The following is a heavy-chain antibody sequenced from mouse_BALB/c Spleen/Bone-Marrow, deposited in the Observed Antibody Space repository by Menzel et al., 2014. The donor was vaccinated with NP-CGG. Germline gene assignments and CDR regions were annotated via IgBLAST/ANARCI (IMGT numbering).Heavy chain of an antibody. Sequence: QVQLQQSGAELVKPEASVNLSCKASGYTFTSYWVYWVKQRPGQGLEWIGEINPSNGRANYNEKFKNKATLAVDKSTSTAYMQVSSLTSEDSAVYYCARRDFRSWFAYWGQGTLVTVSA. J-gene: IGHJ3*01. CDR3: ARRDFRSWFAY. CDR1: GYTFTSYW. CDR2: INPSNGRA. V-gene: IGHV1S81*02. D-gene: IGHD2-14*01.